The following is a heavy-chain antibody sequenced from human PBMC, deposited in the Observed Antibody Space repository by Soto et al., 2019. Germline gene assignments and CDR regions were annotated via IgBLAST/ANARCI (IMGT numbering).Heavy chain of an antibody. CDR3: AIVRGADSPLDH. CDR1: GFIFSNYG. D-gene: IGHD3-10*02. CDR2: ISYDGSDI. J-gene: IGHJ4*02. Sequence: QVQLVESGGGVVQPGRSLRLSCAGSGFIFSNYGMHWVRQAPGKGLEWVAFISYDGSDILYADSVKGRFTISRDNSKSTLFLQMNRPGAEDTAVYFCAIVRGADSPLDHWGQGSLVTVSS. V-gene: IGHV3-30*03.